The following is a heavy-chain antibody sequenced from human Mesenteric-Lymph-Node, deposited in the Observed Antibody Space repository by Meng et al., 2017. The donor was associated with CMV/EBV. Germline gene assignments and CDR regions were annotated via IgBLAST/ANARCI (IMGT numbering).Heavy chain of an antibody. CDR1: GYTFTKHG. CDR2: VNGQNDYT. J-gene: IGHJ4*02. D-gene: IGHD6-19*01. V-gene: IGHV1-18*01. Sequence: ASVKVSCKTSGYTFTKHGISWVRQAPGQGLEWMGWVNGQNDYTNYAQKFQGRVTMTTDTSTSTAYMELRSLRSDDTAVYFCAREPSGAGSSDIFDYWGQGTLVTVSS. CDR3: AREPSGAGSSDIFDY.